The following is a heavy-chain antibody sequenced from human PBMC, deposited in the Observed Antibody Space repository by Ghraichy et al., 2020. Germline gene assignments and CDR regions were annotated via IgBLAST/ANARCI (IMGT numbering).Heavy chain of an antibody. CDR1: GGSMSSYY. J-gene: IGHJ4*02. CDR2: IFYSGTT. V-gene: IGHV4-59*01. CDR3: ASHPKSAAIDY. Sequence: SETLSLTCTVSGGSMSSYYWSWIRQPPGKGPEWIGSIFYSGTTNYNPSLRSRVTISLDTSKNQFSLKVTSLTAADTAVYYCASHPKSAAIDYWRPGTLVTVSS.